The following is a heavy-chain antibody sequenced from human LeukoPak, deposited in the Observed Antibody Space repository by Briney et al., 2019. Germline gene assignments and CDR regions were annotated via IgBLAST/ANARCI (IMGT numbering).Heavy chain of an antibody. V-gene: IGHV3-30*18. D-gene: IGHD4-17*01. CDR2: ISYDGSNE. J-gene: IGHJ4*02. CDR1: GFTFSSYG. Sequence: GRSLRLSCAASGFTFSSYGMHWVRQAPGKGLEWVAVISYDGSNEYYADSVKGRFTISRDNSKNTLYLQMNSLRAEDTAVYYCAKTYYGDYYFDYWGQGTLVTVSS. CDR3: AKTYYGDYYFDY.